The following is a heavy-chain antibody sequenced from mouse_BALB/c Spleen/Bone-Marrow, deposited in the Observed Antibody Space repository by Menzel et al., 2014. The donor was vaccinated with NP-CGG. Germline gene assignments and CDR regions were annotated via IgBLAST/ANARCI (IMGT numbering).Heavy chain of an antibody. CDR2: IDPETGGT. V-gene: IGHV1-15*01. J-gene: IGHJ4*01. CDR3: TIRYYAMDY. D-gene: IGHD1-1*01. Sequence: VHLVESGAELVRPGASVTLSCKASGYRFTDYEMHWVKLTPVHGLDWIGSIDPETGGTAYNQKFKDKATLTADKSSSTAYMQLSSLTSEDSAVYYCTIRYYAMDYWGQGTSVTVSS. CDR1: GYRFTDYE.